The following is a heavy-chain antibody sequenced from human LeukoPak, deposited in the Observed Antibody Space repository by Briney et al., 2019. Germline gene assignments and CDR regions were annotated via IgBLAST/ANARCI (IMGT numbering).Heavy chain of an antibody. CDR3: ARDLYLPGIAVANWFDP. Sequence: SETLSLTCSVSGGSMNTHYWNWIRQPAGKGLEWIGYIYYSGSTNYNPSLKSRVTISVDTSKNQFSLKLSSVTAADTAVYYCARDLYLPGIAVANWFDPWGQGTLVTVSS. V-gene: IGHV4-59*11. CDR1: GGSMNTHY. CDR2: IYYSGST. J-gene: IGHJ5*02. D-gene: IGHD6-19*01.